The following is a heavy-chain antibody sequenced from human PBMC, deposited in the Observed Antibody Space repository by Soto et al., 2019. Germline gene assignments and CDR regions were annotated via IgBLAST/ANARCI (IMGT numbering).Heavy chain of an antibody. CDR2: ITSNSNYI. CDR1: GFTFSTYS. Sequence: PGGFLRLSCAASGFTFSTYSMNWVRQAPGKGLEWVSSITSNSNYIYYADSVKGRFTISRDNAKNSLYLQMNSLRAEDTAVYYCARAFSVGAWSFDYWGQGTLVTVSS. CDR3: ARAFSVGAWSFDY. J-gene: IGHJ4*02. D-gene: IGHD1-26*01. V-gene: IGHV3-21*01.